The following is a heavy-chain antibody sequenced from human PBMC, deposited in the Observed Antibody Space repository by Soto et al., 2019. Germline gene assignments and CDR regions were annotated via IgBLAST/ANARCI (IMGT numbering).Heavy chain of an antibody. Sequence: SVKVSCKASGGTFSSYTISWVRQAPGQGLEWMGRIIPILGIANYAQKFQGRVTITADKSTSTAYMELSSLRSEDTAVYYCAREPIAAAGPNPPSNYYMDVWGKGTTVTVSS. CDR1: GGTFSSYT. D-gene: IGHD6-13*01. J-gene: IGHJ6*03. CDR2: IIPILGIA. V-gene: IGHV1-69*04. CDR3: AREPIAAAGPNPPSNYYMDV.